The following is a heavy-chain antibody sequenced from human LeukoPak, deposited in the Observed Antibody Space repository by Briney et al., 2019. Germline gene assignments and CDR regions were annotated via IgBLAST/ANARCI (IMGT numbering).Heavy chain of an antibody. D-gene: IGHD3-10*01. V-gene: IGHV3-23*01. Sequence: GGSLRLSCVGSGFSFISVRLNWVRQTPGKGLEWVSAIGGRDGSTYYADSVKGRFTISRDNSKNTLYVQMNSLRAEDTAVYYCAKGYYYGSGTLDYWGQGTLVTVSS. CDR1: GFSFISVRL. CDR2: IGGRDGST. CDR3: AKGYYYGSGTLDY. J-gene: IGHJ4*02.